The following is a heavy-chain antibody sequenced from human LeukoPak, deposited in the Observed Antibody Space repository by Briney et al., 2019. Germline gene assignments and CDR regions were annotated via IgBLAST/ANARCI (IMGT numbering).Heavy chain of an antibody. J-gene: IGHJ4*02. V-gene: IGHV3-21*01. CDR3: ARDLLGPYYDSSGYYDY. D-gene: IGHD3-22*01. CDR2: ISSSSSYI. Sequence: GGSLRLSCAASGFTFSSYSMNWVRQAPGKGLEWVSSISSSSSYIYYADSVKGRFTISRDNAKNSLYLQMNSLRAEDTAVYYCARDLLGPYYDSSGYYDYWGQGTLVTVSS. CDR1: GFTFSSYS.